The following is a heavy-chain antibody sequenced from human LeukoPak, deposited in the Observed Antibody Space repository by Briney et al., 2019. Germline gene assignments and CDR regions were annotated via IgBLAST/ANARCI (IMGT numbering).Heavy chain of an antibody. CDR3: TRDPTSDDSSGYYETEYYFDY. Sequence: GGSLRLSCTASGFTFGDYAMSWVRQAPGKGLEWVGLIRSKAYGGTTEYAASVKGRFTISRDDSKSIAYLQMNSLKTEDTAVYYCTRDPTSDDSSGYYETEYYFDYWGQGTLVTVSS. D-gene: IGHD3-22*01. V-gene: IGHV3-49*04. CDR2: IRSKAYGGTT. J-gene: IGHJ4*02. CDR1: GFTFGDYA.